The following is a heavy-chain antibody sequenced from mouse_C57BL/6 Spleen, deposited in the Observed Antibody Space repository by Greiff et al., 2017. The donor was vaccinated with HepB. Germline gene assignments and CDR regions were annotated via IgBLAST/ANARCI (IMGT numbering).Heavy chain of an antibody. CDR3: ARHGFYDGYYEDAMDY. D-gene: IGHD2-3*01. V-gene: IGHV2-6-1*01. Sequence: VKLQESGPGLVAPSQSLSITCTVSGFSLTSYGVHWVRQPPGKGLEWLVVIWSDGSTTYNSALKSRLSISKDNSKSQVFLKMNSLQTDDTAMYYCARHGFYDGYYEDAMDYWGQGTSVTVSS. CDR2: IWSDGST. CDR1: GFSLTSYG. J-gene: IGHJ4*01.